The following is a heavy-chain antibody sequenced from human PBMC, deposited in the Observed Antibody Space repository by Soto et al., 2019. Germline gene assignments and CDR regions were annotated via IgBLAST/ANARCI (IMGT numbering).Heavy chain of an antibody. V-gene: IGHV1-18*01. J-gene: IGHJ6*02. Sequence: GASVKVSCKASGYTFTSYGISWVRQAPGQGLEWMGWISAYNGNTNYAQKLQGRVTMTTDTSTSTAYMELRSLRSDDTAVYYCARDPGNSGDLSYYYYYGMDVWGQGTTVAVSS. D-gene: IGHD1-26*01. CDR1: GYTFTSYG. CDR2: ISAYNGNT. CDR3: ARDPGNSGDLSYYYYYGMDV.